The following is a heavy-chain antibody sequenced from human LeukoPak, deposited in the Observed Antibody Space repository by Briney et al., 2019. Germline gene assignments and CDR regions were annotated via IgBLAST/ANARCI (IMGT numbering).Heavy chain of an antibody. J-gene: IGHJ4*02. Sequence: PSETLSLTCTVSGGSISSSSYYWGWIRQPPGKGLEWIGSIYYSGSTYYNPSLKSRVTISVDTSKNQFSLKLSSVTAADTAVYYCARAQGGRYSGSYLSWGQGTLVTVSS. V-gene: IGHV4-39*01. CDR2: IYYSGST. CDR3: ARAQGGRYSGSYLS. D-gene: IGHD1-26*01. CDR1: GGSISSSSYY.